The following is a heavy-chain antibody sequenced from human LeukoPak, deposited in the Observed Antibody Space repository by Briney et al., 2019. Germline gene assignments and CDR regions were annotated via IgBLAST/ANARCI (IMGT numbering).Heavy chain of an antibody. D-gene: IGHD3-9*01. J-gene: IGHJ4*02. Sequence: SETLSLTCSVSGGSISSGGSITSGPYYWTWIRQHPGKGLEWIGYIYYSGSTYYNPSLRCRVTISVDTSKNQFSLKLRSVTAADTAVYYCARQYSDWLLGRDYFDYWGQGTLVTVSS. CDR3: ARQYSDWLLGRDYFDY. V-gene: IGHV4-31*03. CDR1: GGSITSGPYY. CDR2: IYYSGST.